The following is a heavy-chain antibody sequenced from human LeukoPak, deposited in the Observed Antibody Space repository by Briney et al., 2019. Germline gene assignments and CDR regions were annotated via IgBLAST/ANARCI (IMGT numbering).Heavy chain of an antibody. V-gene: IGHV3-30-3*01. D-gene: IGHD2-21*01. CDR3: APVGGEVVIAVGADNDY. CDR2: ISCDGSNK. J-gene: IGHJ4*02. Sequence: GSLRLSCAASGFTFSSNTMHWVRQAPGKGLEWVAVISCDGSNKYYADSVKGRFTISRDNSKNTLYLQMNSLRTEDTAVYYCAPVGGEVVIAVGADNDYWGQGTLVTVSS. CDR1: GFTFSSNT.